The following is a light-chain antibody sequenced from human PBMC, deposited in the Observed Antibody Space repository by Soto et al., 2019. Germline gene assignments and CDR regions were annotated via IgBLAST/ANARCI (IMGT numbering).Light chain of an antibody. Sequence: DIQMTQSPSTLSASIGDRVTITCRASESIRTWVAWYQQKPGKAPKLLMNKASTLENGVPPRFSGSGSGTEFTLTISSLQPDDFATYYCQQYYRHATFGQGTKVEMK. J-gene: IGKJ1*01. CDR3: QQYYRHAT. CDR2: KAS. CDR1: ESIRTW. V-gene: IGKV1-5*03.